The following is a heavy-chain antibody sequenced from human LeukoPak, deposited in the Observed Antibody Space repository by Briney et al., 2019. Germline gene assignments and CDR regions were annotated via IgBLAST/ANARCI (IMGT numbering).Heavy chain of an antibody. J-gene: IGHJ5*02. CDR3: ARVGFWSGYWFDP. Sequence: PSETLSLTCTVSGGSLSSGSYYWSWIRQPAGKGLEWIGRIYTSGSTNYNPSLKSRATISVDTPKNHFSLKLSSVPAADTAVYYCARVGFWSGYWFDPWGQGTLVTVSS. CDR1: GGSLSSGSYY. V-gene: IGHV4-61*02. CDR2: IYTSGST. D-gene: IGHD3-3*01.